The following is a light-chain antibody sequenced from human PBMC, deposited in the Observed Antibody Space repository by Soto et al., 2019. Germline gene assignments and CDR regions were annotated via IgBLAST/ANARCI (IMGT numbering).Light chain of an antibody. Sequence: QPVLTQPASVSGSPGQSITISCTGTSSDVGGYNYVSWYQQHPGKVPRLMIYDVSNRPSGVSNRFSGSKSGNTASLTISGLQAEDEADYYCSSYTTSPLSYVFGTGTKLTVL. J-gene: IGLJ1*01. CDR3: SSYTTSPLSYV. V-gene: IGLV2-14*01. CDR1: SSDVGGYNY. CDR2: DVS.